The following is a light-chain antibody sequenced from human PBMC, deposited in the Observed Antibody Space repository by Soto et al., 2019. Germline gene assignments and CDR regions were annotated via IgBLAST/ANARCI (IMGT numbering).Light chain of an antibody. J-gene: IGKJ1*01. CDR2: GAS. CDR3: QHYGTSPWT. V-gene: IGKV3-20*01. Sequence: ETVLTQSPGTLSLSPGERATLSCRASQSVSSNSLAWFQQKPGQAPRLLIFGASSRATGIPDRFSGSGSGTDFTLTISSLEPEDFAVYYCQHYGTSPWTFGQGTKVEIK. CDR1: QSVSSNS.